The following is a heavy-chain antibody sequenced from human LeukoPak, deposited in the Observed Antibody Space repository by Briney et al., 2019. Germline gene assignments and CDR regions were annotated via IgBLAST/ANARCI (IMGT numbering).Heavy chain of an antibody. Sequence: GGSLRLSCAASGFTFSSYSMNWVRQAPGKGLEWASSISSSSSYIYYADSVKGRFTISRDNAKNSLYLQMNSLRAEDTAVYYCARPAGWELLTGAFDYWGQGTLVTVSS. CDR3: ARPAGWELLTGAFDY. D-gene: IGHD1-26*01. CDR1: GFTFSSYS. J-gene: IGHJ4*02. CDR2: ISSSSSYI. V-gene: IGHV3-21*01.